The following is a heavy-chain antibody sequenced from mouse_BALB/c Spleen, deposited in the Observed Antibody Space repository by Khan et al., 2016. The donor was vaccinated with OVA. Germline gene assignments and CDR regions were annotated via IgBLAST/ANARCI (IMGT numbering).Heavy chain of an antibody. CDR1: GYTFSSYW. CDR2: ILPGSGSN. V-gene: IGHV1-9*01. CDR3: ARGNYYGSSSWFGY. Sequence: QVQLKQSGAELMKPGASVKISCKATGYTFSSYWIEWVKQRPGHGLEWIGEILPGSGSNNYNEKLKGKATFTADTSSNTAYMQLSSLTSEDSAVYYCARGNYYGSSSWFGYWGQGTLVTVSA. D-gene: IGHD1-1*01. J-gene: IGHJ3*01.